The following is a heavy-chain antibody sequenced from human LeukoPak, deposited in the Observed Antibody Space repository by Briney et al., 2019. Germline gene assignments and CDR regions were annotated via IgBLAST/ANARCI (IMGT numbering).Heavy chain of an antibody. D-gene: IGHD6-13*01. Sequence: ASVKVSCKASGYTFTSYGISWVRQAPGQGLEWMGWISAYNGNTNYAQKLQGRVTMTRDTSTSTVYMELSSLRSEDTAVYYCAKARGTGYSSPPYYYFGMDVWGQGTTVTVSS. V-gene: IGHV1-18*01. CDR3: AKARGTGYSSPPYYYFGMDV. CDR2: ISAYNGNT. CDR1: GYTFTSYG. J-gene: IGHJ6*02.